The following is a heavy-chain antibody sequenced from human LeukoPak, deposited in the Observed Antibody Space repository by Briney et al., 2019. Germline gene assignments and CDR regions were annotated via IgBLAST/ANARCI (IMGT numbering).Heavy chain of an antibody. CDR1: GSTLHTYD. J-gene: IGHJ4*02. CDR2: IIAYNGNT. Sequence: GASVKASCKASGSTLHTYDINWVRQAPGQGLEWMGWIIAYNGNTAYAQSLQDRVTMTTETSTSTAYMELRSLTSDDTAVYYCATGAPWDAARDYWGQGTLVTVSS. V-gene: IGHV1-18*01. D-gene: IGHD1-26*01. CDR3: ATGAPWDAARDY.